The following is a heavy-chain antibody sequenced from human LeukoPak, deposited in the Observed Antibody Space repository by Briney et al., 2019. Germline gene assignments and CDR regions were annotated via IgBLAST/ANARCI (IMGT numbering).Heavy chain of an antibody. Sequence: GGSLRLSCAASGLTFSSYGIHWVRQAPGKGLEWVAVIWSDRNYTYYADSVKGRFTISRDNSKSTLYLQMNSLRAEDTAVYYCARGMAPTRNPTWFDPWGQGTLVPVS. CDR1: GLTFSSYG. CDR3: ARGMAPTRNPTWFDP. V-gene: IGHV3-33*01. J-gene: IGHJ5*02. D-gene: IGHD1-1*01. CDR2: IWSDRNYT.